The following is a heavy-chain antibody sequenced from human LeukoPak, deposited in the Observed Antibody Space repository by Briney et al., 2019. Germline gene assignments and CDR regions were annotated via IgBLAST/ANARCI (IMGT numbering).Heavy chain of an antibody. CDR3: AKEYYDFWSGYFDY. CDR1: GFTFANYA. CDR2: IGGSGGRT. D-gene: IGHD3-3*01. V-gene: IGHV3-23*01. J-gene: IGHJ4*02. Sequence: GGSLRLSCAASGFTFANYAMTWVRQAPGKGLEWVSVIGGSGGRTFYAASVKGRFTISRDNSKNTLYLQMNSLRAEDTAVYYCAKEYYDFWSGYFDYWGQGTLVTVSS.